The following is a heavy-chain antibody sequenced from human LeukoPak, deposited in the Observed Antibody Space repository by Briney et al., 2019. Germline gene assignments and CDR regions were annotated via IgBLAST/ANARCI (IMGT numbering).Heavy chain of an antibody. D-gene: IGHD3-10*01. J-gene: IGHJ4*02. CDR2: IKEDGSEK. CDR1: GFTFSFYW. V-gene: IGHV3-7*01. CDR3: ARDTHLSYAAGFDC. Sequence: GGSLRLSCAASGFTFSFYWMSWVRQAPGKGLEWVANIKEDGSEKNYVDSVKGRFTISKDNAKNSLHLQMTSLRAEDTALYYCARDTHLSYAAGFDCWGQGILVTVSS.